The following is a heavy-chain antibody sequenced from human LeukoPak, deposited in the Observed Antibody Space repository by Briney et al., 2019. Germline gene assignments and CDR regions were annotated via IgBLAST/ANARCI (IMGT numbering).Heavy chain of an antibody. CDR3: ARGRGRETYYYDSSGYYYLDY. J-gene: IGHJ4*02. CDR1: GFTFSSYG. D-gene: IGHD3-22*01. Sequence: GGSLRLSCAASGFTFSSYGMSWVRQAPGKGLEWVSAISGSGGSTYYADSVKGRFTISRDNSKNTLYLQMNSLRAEDTAVYYCARGRGRETYYYDSSGYYYLDYWGQGTLVTVSS. V-gene: IGHV3-23*01. CDR2: ISGSGGST.